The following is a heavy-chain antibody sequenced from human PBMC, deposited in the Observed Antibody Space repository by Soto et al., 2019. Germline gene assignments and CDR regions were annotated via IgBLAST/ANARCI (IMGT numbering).Heavy chain of an antibody. CDR1: GFSFRDYD. V-gene: IGHV3-13*05. CDR3: ARAYLGRLPRRADYYYAMDV. CDR2: LGAARDP. Sequence: VPLVESGGGSVQPGESLRLSCAASGFSFRDYDMHWVRQRKGKGLEWVSALGAARDPYYVGSVKGRFSVSRDNAQNSLFLQMNNLRVDDTAVYFCARAYLGRLPRRADYYYAMDVWGRGTTVTVSS. D-gene: IGHD1-26*01. J-gene: IGHJ6*02.